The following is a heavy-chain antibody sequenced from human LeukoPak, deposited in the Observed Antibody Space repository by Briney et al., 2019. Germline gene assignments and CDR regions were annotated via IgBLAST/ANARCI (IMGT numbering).Heavy chain of an antibody. D-gene: IGHD3-10*01. J-gene: IGHJ4*02. CDR3: AKDQRGYGRIMDY. V-gene: IGHV3-23*01. Sequence: GGSLRLSCAASGFTFSSYAMSWVRQAPGKGPEWVSCVSGSGSSTYYADSVKGRFTISRDNAKNTLYLQMNSLRAEDTAVYYCAKDQRGYGRIMDYWGKGTLVTISS. CDR2: VSGSGSST. CDR1: GFTFSSYA.